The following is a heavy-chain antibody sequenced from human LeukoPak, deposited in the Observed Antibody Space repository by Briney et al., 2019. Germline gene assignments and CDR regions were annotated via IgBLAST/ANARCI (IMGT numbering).Heavy chain of an antibody. D-gene: IGHD3-3*01. J-gene: IGHJ4*02. Sequence: SETLSLTCTVSGGSVSSGSYYWSWIRQPPGKGLEWIGYIYYSGSTYYNPSLKSRVTMSVDTSKNQFSLKLSSVTAADTAVYYCARAGNFWSDYYWGQGTLVTVSS. V-gene: IGHV4-61*01. CDR1: GGSVSSGSYY. CDR3: ARAGNFWSDYY. CDR2: IYYSGST.